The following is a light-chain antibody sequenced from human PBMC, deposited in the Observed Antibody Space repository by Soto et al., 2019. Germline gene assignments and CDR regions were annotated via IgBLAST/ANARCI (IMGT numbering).Light chain of an antibody. CDR3: QQYNKWPPLT. CDR2: GAS. Sequence: EVVMTQSPATLSVSPGERATLSCRASQSVSYNLAWYQQRPGQAPRLLIYGASTRATGIPARFSGSGSGTEFTLTISSLQSEDFAVYYCQQYNKWPPLTFGGGTRVDI. V-gene: IGKV3-15*01. CDR1: QSVSYN. J-gene: IGKJ4*01.